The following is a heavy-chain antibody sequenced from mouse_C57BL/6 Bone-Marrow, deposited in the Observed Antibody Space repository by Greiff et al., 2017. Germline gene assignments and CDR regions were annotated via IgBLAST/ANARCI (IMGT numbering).Heavy chain of an antibody. CDR1: GYTFTSYW. J-gene: IGHJ4*01. CDR2: IDPNSGGT. Sequence: VQLQQSGAELVKPGASVKLSCKASGYTFTSYWMHWVKQRPGRGLEWIGRIDPNSGGTKYNEKYKSKATLTVDKPSSTAYMQLSSLTSADSAVYYCARRATMITTVYYYAMDYWGQGTSVTVSS. D-gene: IGHD2-4*01. CDR3: ARRATMITTVYYYAMDY. V-gene: IGHV1-72*01.